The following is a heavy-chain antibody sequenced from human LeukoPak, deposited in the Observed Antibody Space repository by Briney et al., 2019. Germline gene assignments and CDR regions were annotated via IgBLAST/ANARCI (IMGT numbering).Heavy chain of an antibody. CDR3: ARGGYSYGYQDY. V-gene: IGHV3-20*04. CDR2: INWNGGST. D-gene: IGHD5-18*01. Sequence: GGSLRLSCAASGFTSDDHAMSWVRQGPGKGLEWVSGINWNGGSTGYADSVKGRFTISRDNAKNSLYLQMNSLRAEDTALYYCARGGYSYGYQDYWGQGTLVTVSS. J-gene: IGHJ4*02. CDR1: GFTSDDHA.